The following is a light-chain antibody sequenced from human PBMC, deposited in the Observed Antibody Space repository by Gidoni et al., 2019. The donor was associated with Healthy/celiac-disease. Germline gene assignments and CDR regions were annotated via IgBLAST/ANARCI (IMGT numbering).Light chain of an antibody. CDR2: GAS. Sequence: EIVLTQSPGPLSLSPGESATLSCRASQSVSSSYLAWYQQKPGQAPRLLIYGASSRATGIPDRFSGSGSGKDFTLTISRLEPEDFAVYYCQQYGSSPGTFGQGTKVEIK. V-gene: IGKV3-20*01. CDR1: QSVSSSY. CDR3: QQYGSSPGT. J-gene: IGKJ1*01.